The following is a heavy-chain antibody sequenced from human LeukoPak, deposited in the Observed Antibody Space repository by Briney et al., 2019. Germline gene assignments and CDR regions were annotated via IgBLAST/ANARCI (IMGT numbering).Heavy chain of an antibody. V-gene: IGHV1-2*02. Sequence: ASVRVSCKASEYSFTGYFMHWVRQAPGQGLERMGWINPNSGGTNYAQKFQGRVTMTRDTSISTAYMELSRLRSDDTAVYYCARAPTGWNHVHSLDYWGQGTLVTVSS. CDR1: EYSFTGYF. J-gene: IGHJ4*02. CDR2: INPNSGGT. D-gene: IGHD1-14*01. CDR3: ARAPTGWNHVHSLDY.